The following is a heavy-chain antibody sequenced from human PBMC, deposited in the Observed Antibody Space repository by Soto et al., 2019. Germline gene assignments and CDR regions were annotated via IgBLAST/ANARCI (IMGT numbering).Heavy chain of an antibody. CDR1: GGSVNGYY. V-gene: IGHV4-34*01. Sequence: PXATLSLTFAVYGGSVNGYYWNGIGQPPGKGLEWIGEINHTGGTHYNPSLKSRVTMSVDTSKNQFSLRLSSVTAADTAIYYCATRITVFGLLIPPFDPWGQGTQVTVSS. CDR2: INHTGGT. J-gene: IGHJ5*02. CDR3: ATRITVFGLLIPPFDP. D-gene: IGHD3-3*01.